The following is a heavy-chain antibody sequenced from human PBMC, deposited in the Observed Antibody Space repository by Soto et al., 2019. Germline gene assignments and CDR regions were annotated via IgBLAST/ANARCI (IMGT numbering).Heavy chain of an antibody. CDR3: AGLESTAADL. CDR1: GFTFTSSA. J-gene: IGHJ5*02. Sequence: QMQLVQSGPDVKKPGTSVKVSCRASGFTFTSSAVQWVRQARGQRLEWIGWIVVGSGSTNFAQKFHERVTLTRDMSTNTVYMELSSLTSEATAVYYCAGLESTAADLWGQGPLVTVSS. V-gene: IGHV1-58*01. CDR2: IVVGSGST. D-gene: IGHD2-2*01.